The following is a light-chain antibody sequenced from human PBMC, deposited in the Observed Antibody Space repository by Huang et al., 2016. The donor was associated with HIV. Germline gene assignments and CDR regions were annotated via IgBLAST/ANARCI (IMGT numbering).Light chain of an antibody. CDR1: QSVSSN. J-gene: IGKJ2*01. Sequence: EIVMTQSPATLSVSPGERATLSCRASQSVSSNLAWYQKKPGQAPRLLIYGASTRATGIPARFSGSGSGTEFTLTISSLQSEDFAVYYCQQYNNWPPRYTFGRGTKLEIK. V-gene: IGKV3-15*01. CDR2: GAS. CDR3: QQYNNWPPRYT.